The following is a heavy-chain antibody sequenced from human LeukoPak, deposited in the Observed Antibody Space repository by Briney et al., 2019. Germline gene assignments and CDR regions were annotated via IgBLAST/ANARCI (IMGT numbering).Heavy chain of an antibody. CDR2: ISSSGNTM. Sequence: PGGSLRLSCIASGFTFSNHELNWVRQAPGKGLEWVSHISSSGNTMHYADSVKGRFTISKDNAKNSLYLQMNSLRAEDTAVYYCARDESGDYEYDYWGQGTLVTVSS. D-gene: IGHD4-17*01. CDR1: GFTFSNHE. V-gene: IGHV3-48*03. J-gene: IGHJ4*02. CDR3: ARDESGDYEYDY.